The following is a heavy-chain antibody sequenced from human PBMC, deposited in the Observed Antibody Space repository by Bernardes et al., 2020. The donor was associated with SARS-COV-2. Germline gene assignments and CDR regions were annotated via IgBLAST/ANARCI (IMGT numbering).Heavy chain of an antibody. D-gene: IGHD2-2*01. J-gene: IGHJ5*02. CDR1: GYSFNSHW. CDR2: IYPGDSDT. V-gene: IGHV5-51*01. CDR3: TRGGFGPADYNCFDP. Sequence: GESLKISCKGSGYSFNSHWIAWVRQMPGKGLEWMGIIYPGDSDTRYSPSFQGLVTFSVDKSINTAYLQWSSLKASDTAMYYCTRGGFGPADYNCFDPWGQGTLVTVSS.